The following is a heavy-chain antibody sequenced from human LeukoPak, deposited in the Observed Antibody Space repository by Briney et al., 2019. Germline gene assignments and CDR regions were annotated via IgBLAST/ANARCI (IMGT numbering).Heavy chain of an antibody. D-gene: IGHD1-1*01. V-gene: IGHV3-7*04. J-gene: IGHJ4*02. CDR2: IKEDGSAT. CDR3: ARDSPGYLAYDS. Sequence: GGSLRLSCAASGFTFSSYAMSWVRPAPGKGPEWVANIKEDGSATYYVDSVKGRFTISRDNAKKSLYLQMNSLRAEDTAVYYCARDSPGYLAYDSWGQGTLVTVSS. CDR1: GFTFSSYA.